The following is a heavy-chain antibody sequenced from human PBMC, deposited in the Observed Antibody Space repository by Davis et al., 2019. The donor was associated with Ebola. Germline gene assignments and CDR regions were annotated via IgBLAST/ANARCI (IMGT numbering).Heavy chain of an antibody. CDR1: GGSISSHY. CDR3: ARDVRFWSGYYTG. CDR2: IHYSGST. Sequence: SETLSLTCTVSGGSISSHYWTWIRQPPGKGLEWIGHIHYSGSTNYNPSLKSRVTISVDTSKNQFSLKLSSVTAADTAVYYCARDVRFWSGYYTGWGQGTLVTVSS. D-gene: IGHD3-3*01. V-gene: IGHV4-59*11. J-gene: IGHJ4*02.